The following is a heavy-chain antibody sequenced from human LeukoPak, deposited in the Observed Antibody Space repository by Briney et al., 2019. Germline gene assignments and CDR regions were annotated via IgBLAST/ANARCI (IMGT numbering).Heavy chain of an antibody. Sequence: PGGSLRLSCAASEFAFSDYAMNWVRQAPGKGLEYVSGISGSGGSTYHADSAKGRFTIPRDNSKNTLYLQMNSLRGEDTAVYYCAKGRSAAAGTGIGYFDYWGQGILVTVSS. V-gene: IGHV3-23*01. CDR1: EFAFSDYA. CDR3: AKGRSAAAGTGIGYFDY. D-gene: IGHD6-13*01. J-gene: IGHJ4*02. CDR2: ISGSGGST.